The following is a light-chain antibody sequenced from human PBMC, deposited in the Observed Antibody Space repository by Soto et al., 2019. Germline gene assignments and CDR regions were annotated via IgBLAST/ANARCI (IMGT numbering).Light chain of an antibody. CDR2: DVS. J-gene: IGLJ1*01. V-gene: IGLV2-14*01. CDR1: SSDVGGSNY. CDR3: SSYTSSSLYV. Sequence: QSALTRPASVSGSPGQSITISCTGTSSDVGGSNYVSWYQQLPGKAPKLMIYDVSDRPSGVSNRFSGSKSGNTASLTISGLQAEDEADYYCSSYTSSSLYVFGTGTKVTVL.